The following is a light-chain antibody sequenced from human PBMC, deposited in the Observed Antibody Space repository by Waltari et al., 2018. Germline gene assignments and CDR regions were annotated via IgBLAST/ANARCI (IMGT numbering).Light chain of an antibody. CDR3: CSYAGSFTLV. J-gene: IGLJ2*01. CDR1: RSDVGSYNL. CDR2: EDS. Sequence: QSALTQPASVSGSPGQSITIPCTGPRSDVGSYNLVSWYQEHPGKAPKRMIYEDSKRPSGVSNRFSGSKSGNTASLTISGLQAEDEADYYCCSYAGSFTLVFGGGTKLTVL. V-gene: IGLV2-23*01.